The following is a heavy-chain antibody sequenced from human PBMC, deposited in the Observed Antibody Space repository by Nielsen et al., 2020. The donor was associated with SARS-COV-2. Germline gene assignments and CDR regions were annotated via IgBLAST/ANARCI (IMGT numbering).Heavy chain of an antibody. V-gene: IGHV3-72*01. D-gene: IGHD3-16*01. J-gene: IGHJ3*02. CDR1: GFALRDHY. CDR2: IKNIPDSNPA. Sequence: GEFLKISCAASGFALRDHYMDWVRQAPGKGLEWVGSIKNIPDSNPANYAASVKGRFTISRDDSDNSLFLQMNSLTVEDTAVYYCARDNWAALDIWGQGTMVTVSS. CDR3: ARDNWAALDI.